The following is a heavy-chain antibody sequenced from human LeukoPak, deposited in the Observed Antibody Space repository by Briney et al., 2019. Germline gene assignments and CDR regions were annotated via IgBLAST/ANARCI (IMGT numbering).Heavy chain of an antibody. D-gene: IGHD3-10*01. Sequence: PSVTLSLTCTVSGGSISSSSYYWGWIRQPPGKGLEWIGSIYYSGSTNYNPSLKSRVTISVDTSKNQFSLKLSSVTAADTAMYYCARGQGARVRGTLNYYYYGMDVWGQGTTVTVSS. V-gene: IGHV4-39*07. J-gene: IGHJ6*02. CDR1: GGSISSSSYY. CDR3: ARGQGARVRGTLNYYYYGMDV. CDR2: IYYSGST.